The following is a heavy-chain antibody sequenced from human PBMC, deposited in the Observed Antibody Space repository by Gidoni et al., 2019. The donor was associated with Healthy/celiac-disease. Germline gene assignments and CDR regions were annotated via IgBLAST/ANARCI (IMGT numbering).Heavy chain of an antibody. CDR1: AGSISSGGYY. J-gene: IGHJ4*02. Sequence: QVQLQESGPGLVKPSQNLSLTCTVSAGSISSGGYYWRWIRQHPGKGLEWIGYIYYSGSTSYNPSLKSRVPISVDTSKPQFSLKLSSVTAADTAVYYCARGHCSSTSCYAYFDYWGQGTLVTVSS. CDR2: IYYSGST. CDR3: ARGHCSSTSCYAYFDY. D-gene: IGHD2-2*01. V-gene: IGHV4-31*03.